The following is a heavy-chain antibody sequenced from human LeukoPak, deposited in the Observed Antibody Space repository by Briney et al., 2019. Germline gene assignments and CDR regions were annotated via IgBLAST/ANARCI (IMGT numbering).Heavy chain of an antibody. CDR3: ARQDSSGYYYDY. CDR2: IIPIFGIA. V-gene: IGHV1-69*04. Sequence: SVKLSCKAAGGPFTSYAISLVRQAPGQGLEWMGRIIPIFGIANYAQTFQGRVTITADKSTSTAYMELSSLRSEDTAVYYCARQDSSGYYYDYWGQGTLVTVSS. D-gene: IGHD3-22*01. J-gene: IGHJ4*02. CDR1: GGPFTSYA.